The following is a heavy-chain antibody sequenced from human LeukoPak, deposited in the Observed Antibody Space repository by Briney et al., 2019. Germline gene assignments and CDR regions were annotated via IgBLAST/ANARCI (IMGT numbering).Heavy chain of an antibody. J-gene: IGHJ6*03. CDR1: GFTFSDYY. CDR3: ARAPLGMVRGVTMDV. Sequence: PGGSLRLSCAASGFTFSDYYMSWIRQPPGKGLEWVSYISSSGSTIYYADSVKGRFTISRDNAKNSLSLQMNSLRAEDTAVYYCARAPLGMVRGVTMDVWGKGTTVTVSS. D-gene: IGHD3-10*01. V-gene: IGHV3-11*01. CDR2: ISSSGSTI.